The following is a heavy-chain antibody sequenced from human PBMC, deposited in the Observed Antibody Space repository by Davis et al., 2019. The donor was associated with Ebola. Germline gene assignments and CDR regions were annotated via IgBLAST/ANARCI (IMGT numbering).Heavy chain of an antibody. CDR2: FYSRGAI. V-gene: IGHV3-53*01. J-gene: IGHJ4*02. CDR1: GIIVSSNH. CDR3: ARDLGSSTDY. D-gene: IGHD6-6*01. Sequence: GESLKISCAASGIIVSSNHMSWVRQAPGKGLEWVSTFYSRGAIYYADSVKGRFTISRDNSKNTVLLQMSSLRAEDTAIYYCARDLGSSTDYRGQGTLVTVSS.